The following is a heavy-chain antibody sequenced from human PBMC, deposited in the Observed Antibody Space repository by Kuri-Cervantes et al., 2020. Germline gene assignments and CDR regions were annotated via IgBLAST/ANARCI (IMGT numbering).Heavy chain of an antibody. CDR3: ARATGVLRFWDYYYGMDV. CDR1: GYTFTSYG. D-gene: IGHD3-10*01. CDR2: IIAYNGNT. J-gene: IGHJ6*02. V-gene: IGHV1-18*01. Sequence: ASAQIFCNASGYTFTSYGISWLRQAPGQGLEWMGWIIAYNGNTNYAQKLQGRVTMTTDTSTSTAYMELRSLRSDDTAVYYCARATGVLRFWDYYYGMDVWGQGTTVTVSS.